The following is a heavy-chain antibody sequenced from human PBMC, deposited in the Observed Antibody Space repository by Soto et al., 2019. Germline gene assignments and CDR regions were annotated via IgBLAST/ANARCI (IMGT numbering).Heavy chain of an antibody. D-gene: IGHD5-18*01. CDR2: IRSKPNNYAT. CDR1: GFTFSGSA. Sequence: GGSLRLSCAASGFTFSGSAMHWVRQASGKGLEWVGRIRSKPNNYATAYTASVKGRFTISRDDSKNTVYLQMNSLKIDDTAVYYCTSRRDWTAVDPLDYWGLGTLVTVSS. J-gene: IGHJ4*02. V-gene: IGHV3-73*01. CDR3: TSRRDWTAVDPLDY.